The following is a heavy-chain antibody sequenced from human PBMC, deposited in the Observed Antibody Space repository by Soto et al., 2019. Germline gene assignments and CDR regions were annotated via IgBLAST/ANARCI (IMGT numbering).Heavy chain of an antibody. CDR2: INPNSGDT. Sequence: GLSVAVSGMSSGYAFNRYYLQWVRQAPGQGLEWMGWINPNSGDTYLAQRFQGRVTMNRDTSIGTAYMELRGLTSDDTAEYYCAKGGAIVAAGTRVYLYNAMDVWGQGNTVNGS. CDR3: AKGGAIVAAGTRVYLYNAMDV. J-gene: IGHJ6*02. D-gene: IGHD1-26*01. V-gene: IGHV1-2*02. CDR1: GYAFNRYY.